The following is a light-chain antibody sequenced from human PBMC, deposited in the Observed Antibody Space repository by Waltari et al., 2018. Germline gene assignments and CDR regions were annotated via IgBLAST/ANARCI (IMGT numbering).Light chain of an antibody. CDR3: QQYNSDSHS. CDR2: KAS. Sequence: DIQMTQSPSSLSASVGDKVTMTCRASQSISTWWAWFHLKPGKAPKLLIYKASNLESGVPSRFSGSGSGTEFTLTISSLLPEDFATYYCQQYNSDSHSFGQGTRLEIK. V-gene: IGKV1-5*03. CDR1: QSISTW. J-gene: IGKJ2*01.